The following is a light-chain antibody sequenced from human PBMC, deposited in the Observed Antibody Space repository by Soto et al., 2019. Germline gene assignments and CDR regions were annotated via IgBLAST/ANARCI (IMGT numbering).Light chain of an antibody. CDR3: SSYTSSSPWV. Sequence: QSALTQPASVSGSPGQSITISCTGTSSDVGGYNFVSWYQQHPGKAPKLMIYEVSYRPSGVSNRFSGSKSGNTASLTISGLQAEDEADYYCSSYTSSSPWVFGGGTKLTV. CDR2: EVS. V-gene: IGLV2-14*01. J-gene: IGLJ3*02. CDR1: SSDVGGYNF.